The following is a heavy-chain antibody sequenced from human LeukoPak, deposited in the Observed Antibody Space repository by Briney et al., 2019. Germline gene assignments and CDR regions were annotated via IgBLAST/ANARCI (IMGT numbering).Heavy chain of an antibody. CDR2: LYHSGST. CDR1: GHSISTDSY. J-gene: IGHJ4*02. Sequence: PSETLSLTCTVSGHSISTDSYWGWIRQPPGKGLEWIGSLYHSGSTYYNPSLKSRVTMLIDTSKNQFSLKLSSVTAADTAVYYCAREHGSGSYLAYWGQGTLVTVSS. D-gene: IGHD3-10*01. CDR3: AREHGSGSYLAY. V-gene: IGHV4-38-2*02.